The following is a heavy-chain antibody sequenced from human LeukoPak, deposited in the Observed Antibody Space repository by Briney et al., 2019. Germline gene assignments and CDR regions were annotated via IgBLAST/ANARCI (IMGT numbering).Heavy chain of an antibody. D-gene: IGHD5-12*01. CDR2: IRSKGYRGTT. Sequence: GGSLRLSCAASGFTFSSYGMSWVRQAPGKGLEWVGFIRSKGYRGTTEYATSVKGRFNISRDDSKSIAYLQMNSLKTEDTAVYFCTRAVDIVATGGYWGQGTLVTVSS. CDR3: TRAVDIVATGGY. CDR1: GFTFSSYG. V-gene: IGHV3-49*04. J-gene: IGHJ4*02.